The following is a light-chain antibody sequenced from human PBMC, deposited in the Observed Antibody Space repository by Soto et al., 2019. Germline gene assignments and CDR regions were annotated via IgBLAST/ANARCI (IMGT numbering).Light chain of an antibody. J-gene: IGKJ4*01. CDR3: QQYDNLLT. Sequence: DIQMTQSPSSLSASVGDRVTITCQASQDISNYLNWYQQKPGKAPTLLIYDASNLETGVPSRFSGSGSGTDFTITITSLQPEDIAAYYCQQYDNLLTFGGGTKVEIK. V-gene: IGKV1-33*01. CDR1: QDISNY. CDR2: DAS.